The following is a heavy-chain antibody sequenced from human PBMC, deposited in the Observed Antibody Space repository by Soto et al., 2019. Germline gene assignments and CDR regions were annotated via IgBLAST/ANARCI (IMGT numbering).Heavy chain of an antibody. CDR2: ISYDGSNK. J-gene: IGHJ6*02. D-gene: IGHD2-15*01. V-gene: IGHV3-30-3*01. CDR3: ARENCSGGSCYYYYYGMDV. Sequence: QVQLVESGGGVVQPGRSLRLSCAASGFTFSSYAMHWVRQAPGKGLEWVAVISYDGSNKYYADSVKGRFTISRDNSKNTLYLQMNSLRAEDSAVYYCARENCSGGSCYYYYYGMDVWGQGTTDTVSS. CDR1: GFTFSSYA.